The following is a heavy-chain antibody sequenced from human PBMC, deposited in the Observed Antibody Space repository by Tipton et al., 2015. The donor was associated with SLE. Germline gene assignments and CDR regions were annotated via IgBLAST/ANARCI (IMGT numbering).Heavy chain of an antibody. CDR1: GGSVSSSDYY. D-gene: IGHD5-18*01. CDR3: ARHKRGSAYGYLFDF. Sequence: TLPLTCIVSGGSVSSSDYYWGWIRQPPGKGLEYIGSISYSESTYYTSSLKSRVTISLDTSKNQFSLRLTSVTAADTAVYYCARHKRGSAYGYLFDFWGRGSLVTVSS. CDR2: ISYSEST. V-gene: IGHV4-39*01. J-gene: IGHJ4*02.